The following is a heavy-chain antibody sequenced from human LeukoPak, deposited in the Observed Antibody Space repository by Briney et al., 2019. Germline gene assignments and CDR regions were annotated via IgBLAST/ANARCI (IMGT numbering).Heavy chain of an antibody. CDR1: GFTFSSYA. J-gene: IGHJ5*02. CDR3: ARDRAASRNWFDP. V-gene: IGHV3-30-3*01. Sequence: GGSLGLSCAASGFTFSSYAMHWVRQAPGKGLEWVAVISYDGSNKYYADSVKGRFTISRDNSKNTLYLQMNGLRAEDTAVYYCARDRAASRNWFDPWGQGTLVTVSS. CDR2: ISYDGSNK. D-gene: IGHD5-18*01.